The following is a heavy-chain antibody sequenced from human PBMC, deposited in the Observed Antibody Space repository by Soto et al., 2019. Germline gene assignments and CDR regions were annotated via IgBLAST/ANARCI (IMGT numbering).Heavy chain of an antibody. J-gene: IGHJ4*02. D-gene: IGHD2-2*01. CDR1: GFTFSSYW. CDR2: IKQDGSEK. V-gene: IGHV3-7*01. CDR3: ARGVVLVPAAISYFDY. Sequence: GGSLRLSCAASGFTFSSYWMSWVRQAPGKGLEWVANIKQDGSEKYYVDSVKGRFTISRDNAKNSLYLQMNSLRAEDTAVYYCARGVVLVPAAISYFDYWGQGTLVTVSS.